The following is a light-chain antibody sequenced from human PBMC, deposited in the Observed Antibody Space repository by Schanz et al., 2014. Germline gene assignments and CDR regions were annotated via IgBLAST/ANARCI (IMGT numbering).Light chain of an antibody. J-gene: IGLJ1*01. CDR3: TSYAGSNNFGV. V-gene: IGLV1-44*01. CDR2: GNN. CDR1: SSNIGSNA. Sequence: QSVLTQPPSASGTPGQRVTISCSGGSSNIGSNAVDWYQQFPGTAPQLLMFGNNQRPSGVPARFSGSKSGTSASLAISGLQSDDEADYYCTSYAGSNNFGVFGTGTKLTVL.